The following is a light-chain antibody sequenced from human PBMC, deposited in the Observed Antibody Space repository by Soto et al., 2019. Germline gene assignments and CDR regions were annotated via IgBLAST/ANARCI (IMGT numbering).Light chain of an antibody. CDR3: QQYGSSPLT. CDR2: GAS. V-gene: IGKV3-20*01. CDR1: QSVSSSY. Sequence: EIVLTQSPGTLSLSPGERATLSCRASQSVSSSYLAWYQQKPGQAPRLLIYGASSSATGIPARFSGSGSGTDFALTISRLEPEDFAVYYCQQYGSSPLTFGGGTNVEIK. J-gene: IGKJ4*01.